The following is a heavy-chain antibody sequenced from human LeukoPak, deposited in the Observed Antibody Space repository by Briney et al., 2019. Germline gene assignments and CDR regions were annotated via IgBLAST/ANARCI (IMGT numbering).Heavy chain of an antibody. CDR3: ARGFGYGFDN. Sequence: GGSLRLTCAASGFTFSSYEMNWVRQAPGKGLEWVSYISSSGTTMYYADSMKGRLTNSRNNAKNSLDLQVNSLRAEDTAVYYCARGFGYGFDNWGQGTLVTVSS. J-gene: IGHJ4*02. V-gene: IGHV3-48*03. CDR2: ISSSGTTM. D-gene: IGHD5-18*01. CDR1: GFTFSSYE.